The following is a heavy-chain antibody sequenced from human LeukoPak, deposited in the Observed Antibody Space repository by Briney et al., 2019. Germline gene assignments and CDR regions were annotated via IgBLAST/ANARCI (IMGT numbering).Heavy chain of an antibody. D-gene: IGHD2-2*01. CDR3: ARDTGYCSSTSCYYYGMDV. J-gene: IGHJ6*02. V-gene: IGHV4-59*01. CDR2: IYGSGST. CDR1: GGSISSYY. Sequence: SETLSLTCTVSGGSISSYYWSWIRQPPGKGLEWIGHIYGSGSTNYNPSLKSRVTLSVDTSKNQFSLKLSSVTAADTAVYYCARDTGYCSSTSCYYYGMDVWGQGTTVTVSS.